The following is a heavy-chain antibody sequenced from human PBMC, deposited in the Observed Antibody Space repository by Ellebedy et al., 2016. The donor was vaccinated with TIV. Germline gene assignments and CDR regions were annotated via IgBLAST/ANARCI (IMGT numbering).Heavy chain of an antibody. Sequence: PGGSLRLSCAASGFTFSSFGMNWVRQASGKGLEWVSSIDSSSTYIYYADSVKGRFTISRDNAKNSLYLPMNSLRAEDTAVYYCSRGIAAVMYWGQGTLVTVSS. CDR2: IDSSSTYI. CDR1: GFTFSSFG. D-gene: IGHD6-13*01. CDR3: SRGIAAVMY. V-gene: IGHV3-21*06. J-gene: IGHJ4*02.